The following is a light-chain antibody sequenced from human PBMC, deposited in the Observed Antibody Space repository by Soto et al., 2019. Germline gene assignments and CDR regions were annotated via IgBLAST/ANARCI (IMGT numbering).Light chain of an antibody. V-gene: IGKV3-20*01. CDR1: QSVSSY. CDR2: DAS. CDR3: QQYDSSPPIT. Sequence: EIVLTQSPATLSLSPGERATLSCRASQSVSSYLAWYQQKPGQAPRLLIYDASNRATGIPARFSGSGSGTDFTLTISGLEPEDFAVYYCQQYDSSPPITFGQGTRLEIK. J-gene: IGKJ5*01.